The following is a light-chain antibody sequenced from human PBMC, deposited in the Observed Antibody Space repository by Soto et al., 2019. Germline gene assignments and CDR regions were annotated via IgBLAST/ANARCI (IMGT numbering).Light chain of an antibody. CDR2: AAS. J-gene: IGKJ4*01. Sequence: IQLTQSPSSLSASVEDRVTITCRASQGISSYLAWYQQKPGKAPKLLIYAASTLQRGVPSRFSGSGSGTEFTLTISSLQPEDFATYYCQQFHSYLLTFGGGTKVEIK. CDR3: QQFHSYLLT. V-gene: IGKV1-9*01. CDR1: QGISSY.